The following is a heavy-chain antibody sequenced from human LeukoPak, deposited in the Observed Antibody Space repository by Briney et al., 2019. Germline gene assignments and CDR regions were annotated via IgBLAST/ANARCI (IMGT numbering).Heavy chain of an antibody. J-gene: IGHJ4*02. CDR3: ARRIAPEDYFDY. CDR2: ISAYNGNT. D-gene: IGHD2-21*01. CDR1: GYTFTSYG. Sequence: ASVKVSCKASGYTFTSYGISWVRQAPGQGLEWMGWISAYNGNTNYAQKFQGRVTMTTDTSTSTAYMELRSLRSDDTAMYYCARRIAPEDYFDYWGQGTLVTVPS. V-gene: IGHV1-18*01.